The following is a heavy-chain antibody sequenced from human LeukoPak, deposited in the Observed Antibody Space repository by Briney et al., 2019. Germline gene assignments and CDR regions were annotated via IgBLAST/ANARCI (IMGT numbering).Heavy chain of an antibody. J-gene: IGHJ4*02. V-gene: IGHV3-21*01. Sequence: GGSLRLPCAASGFTFSTYSMNWGRQAPGKGLEWGSSISTSSSYIYYADSVKGRVTISRDNAKNTLYLHMNSLRAADTAVYYCGGTADLWFGGAYADGGQGTLATASS. CDR3: GGTADLWFGGAYAD. CDR1: GFTFSTYS. CDR2: ISTSSSYI. D-gene: IGHD3-10*01.